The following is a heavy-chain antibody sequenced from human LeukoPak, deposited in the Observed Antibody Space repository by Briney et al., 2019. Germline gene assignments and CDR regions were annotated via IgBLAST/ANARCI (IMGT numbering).Heavy chain of an antibody. CDR2: ISSSGSTI. Sequence: PGGSLRRSCAASGFTFSSYEMNWVRQAPGKGLEWVSYISSSGSTIYYADSVKGRFTISRDNAKNSLYLQMNSLKTEDTAVYYCTTVETHALPDYWGQGTLVTVSS. CDR1: GFTFSSYE. D-gene: IGHD4-23*01. CDR3: TTVETHALPDY. V-gene: IGHV3-48*03. J-gene: IGHJ4*02.